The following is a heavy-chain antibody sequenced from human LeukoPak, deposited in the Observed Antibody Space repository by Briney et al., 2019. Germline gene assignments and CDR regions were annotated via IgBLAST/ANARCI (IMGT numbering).Heavy chain of an antibody. CDR2: IIPILGIA. CDR3: ARERIVAKFLSY. J-gene: IGHJ4*02. D-gene: IGHD5-12*01. Sequence: SLKVSCKASVGTFSSYGISWVRQAPGQGLEWMGRIIPILGIANYAQKFQGRVTITADKSTSAAYMELSNLRSEDTAVYYCARERIVAKFLSYWGQGTLVTVSS. V-gene: IGHV1-69*04. CDR1: VGTFSSYG.